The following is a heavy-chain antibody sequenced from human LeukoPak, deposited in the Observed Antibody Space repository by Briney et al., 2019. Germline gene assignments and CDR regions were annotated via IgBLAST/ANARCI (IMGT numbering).Heavy chain of an antibody. CDR1: GGSINSSSYL. D-gene: IGHD3-22*01. CDR3: ARHYPATSPAYYYDSSGYPDY. Sequence: SETLSLTCTVSGGSINSSSYLWRWIRQPPEKGVVWNGSIYCTGNTYNIPSRKGRVTISVDTSKNQFSLKLSSVTAANTAVYYCARHYPATSPAYYYDSSGYPDYWGQGTLVTVSS. V-gene: IGHV4-39*01. CDR2: IYCTGNT. J-gene: IGHJ4*02.